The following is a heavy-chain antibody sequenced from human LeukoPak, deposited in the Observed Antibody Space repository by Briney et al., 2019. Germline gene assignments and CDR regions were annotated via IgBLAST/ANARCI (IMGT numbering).Heavy chain of an antibody. Sequence: GASVKVSCKASGGTFSSYAISWVRQAPGQGLEWMGRIIPILGIANYAQKFQGRVTITADKSTSTAYMELSSLRSEDTAVYYCARDSERFLWFGDSKEKDIDYWGQGTLVTVSS. J-gene: IGHJ4*02. V-gene: IGHV1-69*04. CDR1: GGTFSSYA. CDR2: IIPILGIA. CDR3: ARDSERFLWFGDSKEKDIDY. D-gene: IGHD3-10*01.